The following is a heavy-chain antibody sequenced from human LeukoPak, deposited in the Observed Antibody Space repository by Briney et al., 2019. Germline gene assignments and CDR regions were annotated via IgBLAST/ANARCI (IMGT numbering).Heavy chain of an antibody. CDR3: AKDYGGVSNF. Sequence: HAGGSLRLSCAASGFNFRSYGMHWVRQAPGKGLEWLALISPDGSSEYYTGSVKGRFTISRDNSKNTLYLQMNSLRPEDTGLYYCAKDYGGVSNFWGQGTLVTVSS. D-gene: IGHD3-16*01. J-gene: IGHJ4*02. CDR2: ISPDGSSE. CDR1: GFNFRSYG. V-gene: IGHV3-30*18.